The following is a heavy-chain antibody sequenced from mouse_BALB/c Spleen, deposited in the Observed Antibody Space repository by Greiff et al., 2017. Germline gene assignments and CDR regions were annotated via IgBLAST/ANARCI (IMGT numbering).Heavy chain of an antibody. V-gene: IGHV2-9*02. CDR2: IWAGGST. D-gene: IGHD2-1*01. J-gene: IGHJ4*01. Sequence: QVQLKQSGPGLVAPSQSLSITCTVSGFSLTSYGVHWVRQPPGKGLEWLGVIWAGGSTNYNSALMSRLSISKDNSKSQVFLKMNSLQADDTAIYYCANVYGNFYAMDYWGQGTSVTVSS. CDR1: GFSLTSYG. CDR3: ANVYGNFYAMDY.